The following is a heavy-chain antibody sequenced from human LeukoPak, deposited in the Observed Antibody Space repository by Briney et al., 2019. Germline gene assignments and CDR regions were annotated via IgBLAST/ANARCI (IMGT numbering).Heavy chain of an antibody. V-gene: IGHV3-30*01. CDR1: GFTFSSYA. CDR3: ARDYWWSYYYYYMDV. Sequence: GGSLRLSCAAPGFTFSSYAMHWVRQAPGKGLEWVAVISYDGSNKYYADSVKGRFTISRDNSKNTLYLQMNSLRAEDTAVYYCARDYWWSYYYYYMDVWGKGTTVTVSS. CDR2: ISYDGSNK. J-gene: IGHJ6*03. D-gene: IGHD2-8*02.